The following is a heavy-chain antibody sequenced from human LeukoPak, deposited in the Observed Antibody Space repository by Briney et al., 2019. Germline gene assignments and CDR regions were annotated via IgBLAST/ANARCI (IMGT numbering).Heavy chain of an antibody. D-gene: IGHD6-19*01. V-gene: IGHV4-39*07. CDR2: IYYSGST. CDR1: GGSISSSSYY. J-gene: IGHJ4*02. CDR3: ARAGYSSGWYGGNYYFDY. Sequence: SETLSLTCTVSGGSISSSSYYWGWIRQPPGKGLEWIGSIYYSGSTYYNPSLKSRVTISVDTSKNQFSLKLSSVTAADTAVYYCARAGYSSGWYGGNYYFDYWGQGTLVSVSS.